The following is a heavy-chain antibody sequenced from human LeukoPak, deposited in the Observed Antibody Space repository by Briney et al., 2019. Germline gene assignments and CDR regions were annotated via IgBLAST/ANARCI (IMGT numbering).Heavy chain of an antibody. V-gene: IGHV4-59*12. CDR2: IYYSGST. J-gene: IGHJ4*02. D-gene: IGHD5-24*01. Sequence: SETLSLTCTVSGGSISSYYWSWIRQPPGKGLEWIGYIYYSGSTNYNPSLKSRVTISVDTSKNQFSLKLSSVTAADTAVYYCARVVEMATINNWGQGTLVTVSS. CDR1: GGSISSYY. CDR3: ARVVEMATINN.